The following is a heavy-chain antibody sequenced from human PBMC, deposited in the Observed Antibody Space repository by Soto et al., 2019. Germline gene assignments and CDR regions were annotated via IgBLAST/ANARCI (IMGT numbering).Heavy chain of an antibody. CDR2: ISGSGGST. J-gene: IGHJ6*03. D-gene: IGHD4-17*01. CDR3: AKDGHYVYYYYYMDV. V-gene: IGHV3-23*01. Sequence: GGSLRLSCAASGFTFSSYAMSWVRQAPGKGLEWVSAISGSGGSTYYADSVKGRFTISRDNSKNTLYLQMNSLRAEDTAVYYCAKDGHYVYYYYYMDVWGKGTTVTVSS. CDR1: GFTFSSYA.